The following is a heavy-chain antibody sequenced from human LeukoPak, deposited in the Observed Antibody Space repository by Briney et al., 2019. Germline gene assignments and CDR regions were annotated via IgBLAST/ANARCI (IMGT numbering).Heavy chain of an antibody. V-gene: IGHV4-30-4*01. CDR3: ARSGDYGDYY. CDR1: GGSISSGDYY. J-gene: IGHJ4*02. CDR2: IYYSGST. D-gene: IGHD4-17*01. Sequence: SETLSLTCTVSGGSISSGDYYWSWIRQPPGKGLEWIGYIYYSGSTYYNPSLKSRVTISVDTSKNQFSLKLCSVTAADTAVYYCARSGDYGDYYWGQGTLVTVSS.